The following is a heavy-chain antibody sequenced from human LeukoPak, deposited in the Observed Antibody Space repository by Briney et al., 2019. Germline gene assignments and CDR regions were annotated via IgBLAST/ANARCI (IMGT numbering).Heavy chain of an antibody. Sequence: PGGSLRLSCAASGFTFSNYWMSWVRQAPGKGLEWVANIKKDGSEKNYVDTVKGRFTISRDNAKNSLYLQMNSLRAEDTAVYYCARDEHWGQGTLVTVSS. V-gene: IGHV3-7*01. CDR2: IKKDGSEK. CDR3: ARDEH. J-gene: IGHJ1*01. CDR1: GFTFSNYW.